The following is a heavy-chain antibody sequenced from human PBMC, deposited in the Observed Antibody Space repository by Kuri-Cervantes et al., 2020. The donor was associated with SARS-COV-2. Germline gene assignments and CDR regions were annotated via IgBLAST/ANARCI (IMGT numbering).Heavy chain of an antibody. D-gene: IGHD4/OR15-4a*01. V-gene: IGHV4-39*01. J-gene: IGHJ4*02. Sequence: ESLKISCTVSGGSISSSSYYWGWIRQPPGKGLEWIGSIYYSGSTYYNPSLKSRVTISVDTSKNQFSLKLSSVTAADTAVYYCARGLRGLTHDYWGQGTLVTVSS. CDR3: ARGLRGLTHDY. CDR2: IYYSGST. CDR1: GGSISSSSYY.